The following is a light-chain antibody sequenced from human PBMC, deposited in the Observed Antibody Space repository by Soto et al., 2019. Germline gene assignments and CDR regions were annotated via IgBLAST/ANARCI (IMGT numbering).Light chain of an antibody. CDR2: GAS. CDR3: QQYGSSPRLT. J-gene: IGKJ4*01. CDR1: QSVSSN. Sequence: EIVMTQSPATLSVSPGERATLSCRASQSVSSNLAWYQQKPGQAPRLLIYGASSRATGIPDRFSGSGSGTDFTLTISRLEPEDFAVYYCQQYGSSPRLTFGGGTKVGIK. V-gene: IGKV3-20*01.